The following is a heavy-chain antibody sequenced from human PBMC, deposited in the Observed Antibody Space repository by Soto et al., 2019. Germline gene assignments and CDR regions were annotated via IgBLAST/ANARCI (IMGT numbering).Heavy chain of an antibody. V-gene: IGHV1-69*02. CDR2: ISPILGIA. J-gene: IGHJ4*02. Sequence: QVQLVQCGAEVKKPGSSVKVSCRASGGTFSSCTISWVRQAPGQGVEWMGRISPILGIANYAQEFQGRVTITADKSTSTAYMELSSLRSEDTAVYYCASRSGLGWLQSVDYWGQGTLVTVSS. CDR1: GGTFSSCT. D-gene: IGHD5-12*01. CDR3: ASRSGLGWLQSVDY.